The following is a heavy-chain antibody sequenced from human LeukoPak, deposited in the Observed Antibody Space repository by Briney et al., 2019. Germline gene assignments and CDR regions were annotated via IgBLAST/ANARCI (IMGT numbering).Heavy chain of an antibody. CDR3: ARLWAQQLSHFGVYYYYGMDV. V-gene: IGHV4-4*07. CDR2: IYTSGST. Sequence: SETLSLTCTVSGGSMSSYYWSWVRQPAGKGLEWIGRIYTSGSTNYSPSLNSRVTMSVDTSKNQFSLKLSSVTAADTAVYYCARLWAQQLSHFGVYYYYGMDVWGQGTTVTVSS. J-gene: IGHJ6*02. CDR1: GGSMSSYY. D-gene: IGHD6-13*01.